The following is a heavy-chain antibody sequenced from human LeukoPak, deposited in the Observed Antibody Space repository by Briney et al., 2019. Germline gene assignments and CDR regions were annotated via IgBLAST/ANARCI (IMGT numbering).Heavy chain of an antibody. CDR1: GFTFSSYA. V-gene: IGHV3-30-3*01. D-gene: IGHD2-2*02. CDR2: ISYDGSNK. J-gene: IGHJ4*02. Sequence: GGSLRLSCAASGFTFSSYAIHWVRQAPGKGLEWVAVISYDGSNKYYADSVKGRFTISRDNSKNTLYLQMNSLRAEDTAVYYCARGNYYCSGTSCYTFLDYWGQGTLVTVSS. CDR3: ARGNYYCSGTSCYTFLDY.